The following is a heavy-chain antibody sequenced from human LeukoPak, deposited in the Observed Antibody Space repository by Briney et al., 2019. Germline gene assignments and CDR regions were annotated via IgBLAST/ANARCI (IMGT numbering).Heavy chain of an antibody. J-gene: IGHJ4*02. V-gene: IGHV4-61*08. CDR2: IYYSGST. D-gene: IGHD5-24*01. CDR3: ARGAMATIDY. CDR1: GGSISSGGYS. Sequence: SETLSLTCAVSGGSISSGGYSWSWIRQLPGKGLEWIGYIYYSGSTNYNPSLKSRVTISVDTSKNQFSLKLSSVTAADTAVYYCARGAMATIDYWGQGTLVTVSS.